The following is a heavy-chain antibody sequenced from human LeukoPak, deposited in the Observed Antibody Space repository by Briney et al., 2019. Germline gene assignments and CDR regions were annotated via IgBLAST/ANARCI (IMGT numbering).Heavy chain of an antibody. CDR2: ISPDDSDI. CDR3: ARHEGSGSYYSY. J-gene: IGHJ4*02. Sequence: GESLKISCKASGYRFTSYWIAWVRQMPGRGLEWMGIISPDDSDIRYSPSFQGHVTISADKSISTAYLQWSSLQASDTAMYYCARHEGSGSYYSYWGQGTLVTVSS. V-gene: IGHV5-51*01. D-gene: IGHD1-26*01. CDR1: GYRFTSYW.